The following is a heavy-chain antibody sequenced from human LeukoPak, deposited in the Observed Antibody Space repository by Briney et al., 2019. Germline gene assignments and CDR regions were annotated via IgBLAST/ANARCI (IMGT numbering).Heavy chain of an antibody. CDR1: GFTFSNYN. CDR2: ISSGRSYL. D-gene: IGHD3-22*01. CDR3: ARGGGVVVSDAFDV. J-gene: IGHJ3*01. V-gene: IGHV3-21*01. Sequence: KPGGSLRLSCAASGFTFSNYNMNWVRQAPGKGLEWVSSISSGRSYLYYADSVKGRFTISRDNAKTSMYLQMNSLRAEDTAMYYCARGGGVVVSDAFDVWGQGTMVTVSS.